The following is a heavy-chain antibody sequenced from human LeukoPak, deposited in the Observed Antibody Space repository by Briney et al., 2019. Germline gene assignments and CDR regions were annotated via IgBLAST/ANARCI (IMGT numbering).Heavy chain of an antibody. J-gene: IGHJ4*02. V-gene: IGHV3-21*01. CDR1: GFTFSSYS. CDR3: ARDWKDVWFGELLPYYFDY. Sequence: PGGSVRLSCAASGFTFSSYSMNWVRQAPGKGLEWVSSISSSSSYIYYADSVKGRFTISRDNAKNSLYLQMNSLRAEDTAVYYCARDWKDVWFGELLPYYFDYWGQGTLVTVSS. CDR2: ISSSSSYI. D-gene: IGHD3-10*01.